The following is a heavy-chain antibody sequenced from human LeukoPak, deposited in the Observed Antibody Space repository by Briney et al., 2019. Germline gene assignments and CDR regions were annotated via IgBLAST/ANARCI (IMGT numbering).Heavy chain of an antibody. D-gene: IGHD6-13*01. Sequence: PSETLSLTCAVYGGSFSGYYWSWIRQPPGKGLEWIGEINHSGSTNYNPSLKSRVTISVDTSKNQFSLKLSSVTAADTAVYYCARGHAESAAGLDYWGQGTLVTVSS. CDR1: GGSFSGYY. V-gene: IGHV4-34*01. CDR3: ARGHAESAAGLDY. CDR2: INHSGST. J-gene: IGHJ4*02.